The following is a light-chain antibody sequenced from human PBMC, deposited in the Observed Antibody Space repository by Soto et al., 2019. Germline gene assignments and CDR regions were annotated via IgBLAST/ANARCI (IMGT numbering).Light chain of an antibody. V-gene: IGLV2-14*01. CDR3: DSYTSSRAAV. J-gene: IGLJ1*01. Sequence: QSVLTQPASVSGSPGQSITISCTGTSSDVGGYNYVSWYQQQSGTASKLIIHEVSYRPSGVSNPFSGSKSGNTASLTISGLQAENEADYYCDSYTSSRAAVFGIGTKVTVL. CDR1: SSDVGGYNY. CDR2: EVS.